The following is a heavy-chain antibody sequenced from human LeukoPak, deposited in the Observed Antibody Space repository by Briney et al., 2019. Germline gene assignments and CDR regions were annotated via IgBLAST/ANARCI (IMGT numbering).Heavy chain of an antibody. J-gene: IGHJ3*02. CDR3: ARELVSGSEPNDAFDI. Sequence: PSETLSLTCAIYGGSSTGYYWTWLRQPPGKGLEWIGEIDDSGNTNYSPSLELESRITISVDTSKNQFSLQVNSVTAADTAVYYCARELVSGSEPNDAFDIWGQGTMVTVS. D-gene: IGHD3-10*01. CDR1: GGSSTGYY. CDR2: IDDSGNT. V-gene: IGHV4-34*01.